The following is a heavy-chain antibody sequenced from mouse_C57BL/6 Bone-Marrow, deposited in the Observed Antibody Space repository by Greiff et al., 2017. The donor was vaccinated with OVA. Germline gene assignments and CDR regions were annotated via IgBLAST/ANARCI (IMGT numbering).Heavy chain of an antibody. CDR2: IDPSDSYT. J-gene: IGHJ3*01. V-gene: IGHV1-59*01. CDR1: GYTFTSYW. Sequence: VQLQQPGAELVRPGTSVKLSCKASGYTFTSYWMHWVKQRPGQGLEWIGVIDPSDSYTNYNQKFKGKATLTVDTSSSTAYMQLSSLTSEDSAVYYCARSYYYGSRFAYWGQGTLVTVSA. D-gene: IGHD1-1*01. CDR3: ARSYYYGSRFAY.